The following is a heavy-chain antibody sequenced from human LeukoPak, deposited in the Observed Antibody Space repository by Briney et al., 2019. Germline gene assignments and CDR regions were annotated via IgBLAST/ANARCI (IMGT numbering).Heavy chain of an antibody. CDR1: GGSFSGYY. CDR3: ARGMQWLYRGAFDI. D-gene: IGHD6-19*01. J-gene: IGHJ3*02. V-gene: IGHV4-34*01. CDR2: INHSGST. Sequence: SETLSLTCAVYGGSFSGYYWSWIRQPPGKGLEWIGEINHSGSTNYNPPLKSRVTISVDTSKNQFSLKLSSVTAADTAVYYCARGMQWLYRGAFDICGQGTMVIVSS.